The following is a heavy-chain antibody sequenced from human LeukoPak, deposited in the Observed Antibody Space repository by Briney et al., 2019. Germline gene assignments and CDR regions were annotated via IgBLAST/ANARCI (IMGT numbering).Heavy chain of an antibody. D-gene: IGHD6-13*01. V-gene: IGHV1-69-2*01. CDR1: GYTFTDYY. Sequence: GASVKVSCKASGYTFTDYYMHWVQQAPGKGLEWMGRVDPEDGETIYTEKFQGRVTITADTSTDTAYMELSSLRSEDTAVYYCATIDQQLANWGQGTLVTVSS. J-gene: IGHJ4*02. CDR2: VDPEDGET. CDR3: ATIDQQLAN.